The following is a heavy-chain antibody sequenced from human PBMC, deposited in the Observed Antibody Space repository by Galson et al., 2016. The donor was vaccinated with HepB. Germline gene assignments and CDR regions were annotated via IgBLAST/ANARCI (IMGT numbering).Heavy chain of an antibody. V-gene: IGHV3-9*01. J-gene: IGHJ3*02. CDR2: ISWNSGSI. CDR1: GFTFDDYA. CDR3: AKNYYGSGIGSDAFDI. D-gene: IGHD3-10*01. Sequence: SLRLSCAASGFTFDDYAMHWVRQAPGKGLEWVSGISWNSGSIGYADSVKGRFTISGDNAKNSLYLQMNSLRAEDTALYYCAKNYYGSGIGSDAFDIWGQGTMVTVSS.